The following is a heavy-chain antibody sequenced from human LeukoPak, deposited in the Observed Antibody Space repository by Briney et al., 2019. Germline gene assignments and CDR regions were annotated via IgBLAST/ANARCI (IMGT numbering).Heavy chain of an antibody. V-gene: IGHV4-4*02. J-gene: IGHJ4*02. CDR3: VSPRGFSYGYFDY. CDR1: GGSISSSNW. D-gene: IGHD5-18*01. Sequence: SETLSLTCAVSGGSISSSNWWSWVRQPPGKGLEWIGSIYCSKNTYYNPSLKSRVTISADTSKNQFSLTLGSVSATDTAVYYCVSPRGFSYGYFDYWGQGTLATVSS. CDR2: IYCSKNT.